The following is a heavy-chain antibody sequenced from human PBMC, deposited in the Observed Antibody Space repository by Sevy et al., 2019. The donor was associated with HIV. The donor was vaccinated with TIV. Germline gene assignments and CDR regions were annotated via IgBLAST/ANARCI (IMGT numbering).Heavy chain of an antibody. D-gene: IGHD6-13*01. J-gene: IGHJ6*02. Sequence: SETLSLTCTVSGDSISGYYGSWIRQPPGKGLEWIGYFFYSGSTNYNPSLKSRVTISVDTTRNQVSLKVRSVTAADTAVYYCARGIAAPRGMDVWGQGTTVTVSS. CDR2: FFYSGST. CDR1: GDSISGYY. V-gene: IGHV4-59*01. CDR3: ARGIAAPRGMDV.